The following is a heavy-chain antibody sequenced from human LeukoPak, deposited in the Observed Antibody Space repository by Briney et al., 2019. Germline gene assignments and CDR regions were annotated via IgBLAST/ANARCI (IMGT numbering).Heavy chain of an antibody. J-gene: IGHJ4*02. V-gene: IGHV3-48*02. Sequence: GGSLRLSCAASGFTFSSYSMNWVRQAPGKGLEWVSYISSSSSTIYYADSVKGRFTISRDNAKNSLYLQMNSLRDEDTAVYYCAREALSMITFGEVMPPDYWGQGTLVTVSS. CDR3: AREALSMITFGEVMPPDY. CDR2: ISSSSSTI. CDR1: GFTFSSYS. D-gene: IGHD3-16*01.